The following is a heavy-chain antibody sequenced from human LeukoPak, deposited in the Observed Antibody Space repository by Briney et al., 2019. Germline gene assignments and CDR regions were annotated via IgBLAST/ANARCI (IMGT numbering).Heavy chain of an antibody. V-gene: IGHV3-30*18. CDR1: GFTFSSYG. D-gene: IGHD3-22*01. Sequence: GTSLRLSCAASGFTFSSYGMHWVRQAPGKGLEWVAVISYDVGKKYYADSVKGRFTISRDNSKNTLYLQMNSLRAEDTAVYYCAKDDYYDTSGYRDWGQGALVTVSS. CDR2: ISYDVGKK. CDR3: AKDDYYDTSGYRD. J-gene: IGHJ4*02.